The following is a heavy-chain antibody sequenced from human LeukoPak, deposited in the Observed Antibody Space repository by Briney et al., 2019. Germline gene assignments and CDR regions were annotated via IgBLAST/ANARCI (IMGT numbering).Heavy chain of an antibody. CDR3: ARQLGWNDHTGPSDY. Sequence: QTSETLSLTCAVYGGSFSGYYWNWIRQPPGKGLEWIGEINHSGSTNYNPSLKSRVTISVDTSKNQFSLKLSSVTAADTAVYYCARQLGWNDHTGPSDYWGQGTLVTVSS. J-gene: IGHJ4*02. D-gene: IGHD1-1*01. V-gene: IGHV4-34*01. CDR2: INHSGST. CDR1: GGSFSGYY.